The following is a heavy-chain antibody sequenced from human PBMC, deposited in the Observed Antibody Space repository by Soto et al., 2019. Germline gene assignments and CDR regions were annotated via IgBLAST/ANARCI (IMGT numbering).Heavy chain of an antibody. J-gene: IGHJ4*02. D-gene: IGHD1-26*01. CDR1: GFTFSSYS. Sequence: EVQLVESGGGLVKPGGSLRLSCAASGFTFSSYSMNWVRQAPGKGLEWVSAISSSSSYIYYADSVKGRFTIYRDNAKNSVYLQMTSLRAEDTAVYYCARGRSADYWGQGTLVTVSS. V-gene: IGHV3-21*01. CDR2: ISSSSSYI. CDR3: ARGRSADY.